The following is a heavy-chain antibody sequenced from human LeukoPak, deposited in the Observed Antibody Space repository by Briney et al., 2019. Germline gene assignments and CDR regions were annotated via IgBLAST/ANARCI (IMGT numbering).Heavy chain of an antibody. J-gene: IGHJ4*02. CDR3: ARGSYSGEVDY. V-gene: IGHV4-59*01. CDR2: IYYSGST. CDR1: GGSISSYY. Sequence: SETLSLTCTVSGGSISSYYWSWIRQPPGKGLEWIGYIYYSGSTNYSPSLKSRVTISVDTSKNQFSLKLSSVTAADTAVYYCARGSYSGEVDYWGQGTLVTVSS. D-gene: IGHD1-26*01.